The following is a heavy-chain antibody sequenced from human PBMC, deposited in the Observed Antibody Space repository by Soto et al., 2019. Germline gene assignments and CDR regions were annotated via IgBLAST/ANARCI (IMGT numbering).Heavy chain of an antibody. CDR2: LNPNSGGI. J-gene: IGHJ4*02. CDR1: GYTFRDYY. Sequence: ASVKVSCKASGYTFRDYYIHWVRQAPGQRPEWMGWLNPNSGGINYAEKFQGRVTMTRDTSTSTAYMELSGLTFDDAALFYCARGASRTILVTGLHIDHWGQGTLVTVSS. V-gene: IGHV1-2*02. D-gene: IGHD6-13*01. CDR3: ARGASRTILVTGLHIDH.